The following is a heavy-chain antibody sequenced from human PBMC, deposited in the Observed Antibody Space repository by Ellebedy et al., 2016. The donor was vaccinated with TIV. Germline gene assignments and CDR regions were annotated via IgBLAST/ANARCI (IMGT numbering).Heavy chain of an antibody. J-gene: IGHJ4*02. CDR2: IYTSGST. CDR1: GGSISSYY. D-gene: IGHD1-26*01. CDR3: ARVVRGYSGSAVDY. V-gene: IGHV4-4*07. Sequence: SETLSLXXTVSGGSISSYYWSWIRQPAGKGLEWIGRIYTSGSTNYNPSLKSRVTMSVDTSKNQFSLKLSSVTAADTAVYYCARVVRGYSGSAVDYWGQGTLVTVSS.